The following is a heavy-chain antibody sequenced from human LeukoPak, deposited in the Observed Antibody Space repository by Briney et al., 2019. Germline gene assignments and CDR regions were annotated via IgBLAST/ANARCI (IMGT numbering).Heavy chain of an antibody. J-gene: IGHJ5*02. CDR2: MNPNSGNT. CDR3: ARTQQLVLRSPLDP. D-gene: IGHD6-13*01. CDR1: GYTLTSYD. Sequence: ASVKVSCKASGYTLTSYDINWVRQATGQGLEWMGWMNPNSGNTGYAQKFQGRVTMTRNTSISTAYMELSSLRSEDTAVYYCARTQQLVLRSPLDPWGQGTLVTVSS. V-gene: IGHV1-8*01.